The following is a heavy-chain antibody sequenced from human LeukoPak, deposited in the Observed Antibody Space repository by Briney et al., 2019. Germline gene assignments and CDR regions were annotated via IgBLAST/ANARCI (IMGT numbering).Heavy chain of an antibody. D-gene: IGHD3-22*01. CDR2: MSYDGSIK. J-gene: IGHJ4*02. V-gene: IGHV3-30*18. Sequence: GGSLRLSCAASGFTFSSYGMHWVRQAPGKGLEWVAVMSYDGSIKYYADSVKGRFTTSRDNPKNTLYLQMNSLRAEDTAVYYCAKDRDYYDSSGSYYFDYWGQGTLVTVSS. CDR1: GFTFSSYG. CDR3: AKDRDYYDSSGSYYFDY.